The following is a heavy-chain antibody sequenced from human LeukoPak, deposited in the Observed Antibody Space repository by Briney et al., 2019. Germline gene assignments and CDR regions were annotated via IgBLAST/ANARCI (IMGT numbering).Heavy chain of an antibody. CDR1: GFTFSSYG. CDR2: IRYDGSNK. V-gene: IGHV3-30*02. D-gene: IGHD6-19*01. CDR3: ARDPSSGWYLKGWFDP. Sequence: GGSLRLSCAASGFTFSSYGMHWVRQAPGKGLEWVAFIRYDGSNKYYADSVKGRFTISRDNSKNTLYLQMNSLRAEDTAVYYCARDPSSGWYLKGWFDPWGQGTLVTVSS. J-gene: IGHJ5*02.